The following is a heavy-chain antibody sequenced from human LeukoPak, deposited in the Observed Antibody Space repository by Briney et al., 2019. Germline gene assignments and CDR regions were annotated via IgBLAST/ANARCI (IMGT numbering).Heavy chain of an antibody. CDR2: ISYDGSNK. V-gene: IGHV3-30-3*01. CDR1: GFTFSSYA. CDR3: AREGATTLNFDY. Sequence: GGSLRLSCAASGFTFSSYAMHWARQAPGEGLEWVAVISYDGSNKYYADSVKGRFTISRDNSKNTLYLQMNSLRAEDTAVYYCAREGATTLNFDYWGQGTLVTVSS. J-gene: IGHJ4*02. D-gene: IGHD1-26*01.